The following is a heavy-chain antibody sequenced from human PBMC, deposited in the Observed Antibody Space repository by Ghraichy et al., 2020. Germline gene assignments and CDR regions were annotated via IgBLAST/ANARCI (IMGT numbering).Heavy chain of an antibody. CDR1: GYTFTSYD. V-gene: IGHV1-8*01. J-gene: IGHJ6*02. Sequence: ASVKVSCKASGYTFTSYDINWVRQATGQGLEWMGWMNPNSGNTGYAQKFQGRVTMTRNTSISTAYMELSSLRSEDTAVYYCARGRVRRHYYYYGMDVWGQGTTVTVS. CDR2: MNPNSGNT. D-gene: IGHD3-10*01. CDR3: ARGRVRRHYYYYGMDV.